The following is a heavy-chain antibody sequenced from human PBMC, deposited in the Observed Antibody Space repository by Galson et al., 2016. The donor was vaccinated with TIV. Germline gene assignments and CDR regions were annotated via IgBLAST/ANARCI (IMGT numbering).Heavy chain of an antibody. J-gene: IGHJ6*02. CDR2: ISYDGNYK. CDR3: AREDHQYGSGWYNYYHYYGMDI. CDR1: GFAFRSSA. Sequence: SLRLSCAASGFAFRSSAMYWVRQAPGKELQCVAIISYDGNYKYYADSVKGRFTISRDNSMSRLYLQMNGLTPADTALYYCAREDHQYGSGWYNYYHYYGMDIWGQGTTVTVS. D-gene: IGHD6-19*01. V-gene: IGHV3-30*04.